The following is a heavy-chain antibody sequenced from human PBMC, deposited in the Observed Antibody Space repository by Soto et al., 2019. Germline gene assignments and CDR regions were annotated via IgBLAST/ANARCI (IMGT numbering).Heavy chain of an antibody. CDR1: GYTFTGYY. Sequence: KVSCKASGYTFTGYYMHWVRQAPGQGLEWMGWINPNSGGTNYAQKFQGWVTMTRDTSISTAYMELSRLRSDDTAVYYCARGVYNWNDGAGMDYWGQGTLVTVSS. V-gene: IGHV1-2*04. J-gene: IGHJ4*02. CDR3: ARGVYNWNDGAGMDY. CDR2: INPNSGGT. D-gene: IGHD1-20*01.